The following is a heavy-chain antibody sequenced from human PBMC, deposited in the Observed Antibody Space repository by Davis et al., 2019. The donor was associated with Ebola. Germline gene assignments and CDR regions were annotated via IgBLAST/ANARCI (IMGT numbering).Heavy chain of an antibody. CDR2: ITSSSSII. D-gene: IGHD6-19*01. CDR1: GFSFSTYS. J-gene: IGHJ4*02. V-gene: IGHV3-48*02. Sequence: GESLKISCAASGFSFSTYSMNWVRQAPGKGLEWISYITSSSSIIYYADSVKGRLTISRDSAKNSLYLQMNSLRDEDTAVYYCAATRYKSGWYPDYWGQGTLVTVSS. CDR3: AATRYKSGWYPDY.